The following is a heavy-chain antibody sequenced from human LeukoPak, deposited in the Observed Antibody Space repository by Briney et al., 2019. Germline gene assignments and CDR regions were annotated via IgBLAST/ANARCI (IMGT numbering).Heavy chain of an antibody. CDR3: ARRPDFGTNIIGA. D-gene: IGHD1-14*01. Sequence: ASVKVSCKASGNTFTGYYMHWVRQAPGQGLEWMGWINPNTGGTSYAQKFRGRVTMTRDTSISTVYMELSSLRSDDTAVYYCARRPDFGTNIIGAWGQGTLVTVSS. CDR2: INPNTGGT. V-gene: IGHV1-2*02. J-gene: IGHJ5*02. CDR1: GNTFTGYY.